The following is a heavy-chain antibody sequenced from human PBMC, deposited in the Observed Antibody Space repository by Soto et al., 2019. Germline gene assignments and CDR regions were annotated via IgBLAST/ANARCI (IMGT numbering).Heavy chain of an antibody. D-gene: IGHD3-10*01. CDR3: VGGQYYFDY. J-gene: IGHJ4*02. Sequence: QVQLVESGGGVVQPGRSLRLSCAASGFPFTSYGMHWVREGPDKGLEWVAIISYDGSDKYYADSVKGRFTISRDNPKNTLYLQMNCLRPEDTALYYCVGGQYYFDYRGQGTLVIVSS. V-gene: IGHV3-30*03. CDR1: GFPFTSYG. CDR2: ISYDGSDK.